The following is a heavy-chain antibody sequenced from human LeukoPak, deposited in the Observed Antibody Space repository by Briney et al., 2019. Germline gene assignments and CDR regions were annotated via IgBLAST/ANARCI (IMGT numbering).Heavy chain of an antibody. CDR2: INTNTGNP. V-gene: IGHV7-4-1*02. CDR3: ARDDCSSTSCPSDY. J-gene: IGHJ4*02. Sequence: ASVKVSCKASGYTFTSYAMNWVRQAPGQGLEWMGWINTNTGNPTYAQGFTGRFVFSLDTSVSTAYLQISSLKAEDTAVYYCARDDCSSTSCPSDYWGQGTLVTVSS. CDR1: GYTFTSYA. D-gene: IGHD2-2*01.